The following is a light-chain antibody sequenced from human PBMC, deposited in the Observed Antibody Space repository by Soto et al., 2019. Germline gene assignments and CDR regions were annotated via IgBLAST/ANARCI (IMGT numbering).Light chain of an antibody. CDR1: QSLLHDNGDNY. CDR3: MQVLKTPLT. V-gene: IGKV2-28*01. CDR2: LGS. Sequence: DIVLTQSPRSLPVTPGEPASISCRSSQSLLHDNGDNYLDWYLQRPGQSPQLLIYLGSNRASGVPDRFSGSGSGTDFTLKISRLEAEDVGVYYCMQVLKTPLTFGGGTKVEIK. J-gene: IGKJ4*01.